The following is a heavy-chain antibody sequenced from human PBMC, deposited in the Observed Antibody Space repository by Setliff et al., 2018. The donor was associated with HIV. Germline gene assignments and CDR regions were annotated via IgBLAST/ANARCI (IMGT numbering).Heavy chain of an antibody. CDR1: GGAFSGYY. CDR2: VNHKGVA. Sequence: SETLSLTCAVYGGAFSGYYWTWSRQSPGRGLEWIGEVNHKGVANYSPSLMRRATISADTSKNQFSLRLSSVTAADTALYICTRAQSAAPRPFDYWGQGTLVTVSS. V-gene: IGHV4-34*01. CDR3: TRAQSAAPRPFDY. D-gene: IGHD6-25*01. J-gene: IGHJ4*02.